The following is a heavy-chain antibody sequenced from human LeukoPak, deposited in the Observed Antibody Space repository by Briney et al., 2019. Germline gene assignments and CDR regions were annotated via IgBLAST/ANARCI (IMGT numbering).Heavy chain of an antibody. CDR3: AKSLEYHDSSAFLTTIFDY. V-gene: IGHV3-23*01. CDR2: IIASGRDT. D-gene: IGHD3-22*01. Sequence: GSLRLSRAASGFTFSTYGMTWVRQAPGKGLEWVAGIIASGRDTYYADSVKGRFTISRYNSKNTLYVQMNSLRGEDTAVYYCAKSLEYHDSSAFLTTIFDYWGQGGLVTVSS. CDR1: GFTFSTYG. J-gene: IGHJ4*02.